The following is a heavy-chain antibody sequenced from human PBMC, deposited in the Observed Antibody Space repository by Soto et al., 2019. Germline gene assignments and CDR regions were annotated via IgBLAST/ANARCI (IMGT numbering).Heavy chain of an antibody. V-gene: IGHV4-59*01. CDR1: GGSITNYY. D-gene: IGHD2-2*01. Sequence: SETLSLTCTVSGGSITNYYWHWIRQSPGTGLERIGYIYYSGSTSYNPSLKSRVTISLDTSKNQFSLNLNSVTAADTAVYYCARGTVSSTSCCHFDPWGQGTLVTVSS. J-gene: IGHJ5*02. CDR3: ARGTVSSTSCCHFDP. CDR2: IYYSGST.